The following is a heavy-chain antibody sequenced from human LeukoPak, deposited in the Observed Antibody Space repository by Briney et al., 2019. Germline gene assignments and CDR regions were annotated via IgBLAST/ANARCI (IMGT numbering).Heavy chain of an antibody. CDR2: ISYDGSYK. J-gene: IGHJ6*02. V-gene: IGHV3-30*18. Sequence: PGRSLRLSCAASGFTFSSYGMHWVRQAPDKGLEWVAVISYDGSYKYYADSVKGRFTISRDNSKTTLYLQMNSLRVGDTAVYYCAKDQSREEQWLVAPDYGMDVWGQGTTVTVSS. CDR1: GFTFSSYG. CDR3: AKDQSREEQWLVAPDYGMDV. D-gene: IGHD6-19*01.